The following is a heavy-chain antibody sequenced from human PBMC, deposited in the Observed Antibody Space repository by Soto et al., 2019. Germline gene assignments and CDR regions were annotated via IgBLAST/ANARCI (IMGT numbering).Heavy chain of an antibody. Sequence: SVKVSCKAPGGTFSSYAISWVRQAPGQGLEWMGGIIPIFGTANYAQKFQGRVTITADESTSTAYMELSSLRSEDTAVYYCARPYGDYYYYGMDVWGQGTTVTVSS. CDR1: GGTFSSYA. V-gene: IGHV1-69*13. CDR3: ARPYGDYYYYGMDV. CDR2: IIPIFGTA. D-gene: IGHD4-17*01. J-gene: IGHJ6*02.